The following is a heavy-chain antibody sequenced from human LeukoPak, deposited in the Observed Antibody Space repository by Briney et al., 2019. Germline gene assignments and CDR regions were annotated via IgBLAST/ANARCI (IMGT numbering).Heavy chain of an antibody. Sequence: PSETLSLTCTVSGGSISSSSSYWAWIRQPPGTGLEWIGNIYYSGSTYYSPALKSQVSISIDTSKNQFSLRLTSVTAADTAVYYCARQTGSGLFILPGGQGTLVTVSS. CDR2: IYYSGST. D-gene: IGHD3/OR15-3a*01. CDR3: ARQTGSGLFILP. J-gene: IGHJ4*02. V-gene: IGHV4-39*01. CDR1: GGSISSSSSY.